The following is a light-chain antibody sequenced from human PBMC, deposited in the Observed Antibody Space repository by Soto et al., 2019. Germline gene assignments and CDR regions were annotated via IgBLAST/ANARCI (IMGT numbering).Light chain of an antibody. CDR2: AAS. Sequence: DLQMTQSPSSLSASVRDRVTIACRASQSISSYLNWYQQKPGKAPMLLIYAASSLQSGVPSRFSGSGSGTDFTLTISSLQPEDFATYSCQQSYSTPLTFGGGTKVEIK. CDR3: QQSYSTPLT. CDR1: QSISSY. V-gene: IGKV1-39*01. J-gene: IGKJ4*01.